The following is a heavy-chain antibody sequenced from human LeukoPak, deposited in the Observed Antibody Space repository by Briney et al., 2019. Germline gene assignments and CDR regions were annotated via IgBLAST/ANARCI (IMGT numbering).Heavy chain of an antibody. CDR2: INPSGGAT. V-gene: IGHV1-46*01. CDR1: GYTFSSYY. Sequence: ASVKVSCKASGYTFSSYYMHWVRQAPGQGLEWMGIINPSGGATSYAQKFQGRVTMTRDTSTSTAYMELRSLRSDDTAVYYCARDLSWYYYDSSGYEDAFDIWGQGTMVTVSS. D-gene: IGHD3-22*01. CDR3: ARDLSWYYYDSSGYEDAFDI. J-gene: IGHJ3*02.